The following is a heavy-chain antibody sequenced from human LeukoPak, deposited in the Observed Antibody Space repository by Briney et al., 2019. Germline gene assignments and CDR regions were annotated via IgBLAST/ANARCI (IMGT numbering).Heavy chain of an antibody. Sequence: ASVKVSCKASGYTFTGYYMHWVRQAPGQGLEWMGWINPNSGGTNYAQKFQGRVTMTRDTSISTAYMELSRLRSDDTAVYYCARVRNYYGVYFYFDYWGQGTLVTVSS. V-gene: IGHV1-2*02. J-gene: IGHJ4*02. D-gene: IGHD4-17*01. CDR3: ARVRNYYGVYFYFDY. CDR1: GYTFTGYY. CDR2: INPNSGGT.